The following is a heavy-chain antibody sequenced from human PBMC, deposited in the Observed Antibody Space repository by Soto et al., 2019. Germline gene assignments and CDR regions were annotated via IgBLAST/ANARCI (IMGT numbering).Heavy chain of an antibody. V-gene: IGHV1-46*03. CDR2: INPSGDST. CDR1: GYTFTSYY. CDR3: ARDKYSSSEWFYVFDI. D-gene: IGHD6-13*01. J-gene: IGHJ3*02. Sequence: ASVKVSCKASGYTFTSYYMHWVRQAPGQGLEWMGIINPSGDSTSYAQKFQGRVTMTRDTSTSTVYMELSSLRSEDPAVYYCARDKYSSSEWFYVFDIWGKGTMVTVS.